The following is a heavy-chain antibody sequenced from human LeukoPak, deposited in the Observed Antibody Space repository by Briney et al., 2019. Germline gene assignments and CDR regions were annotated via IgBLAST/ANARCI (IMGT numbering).Heavy chain of an antibody. CDR1: GYTLSSGYY. CDR2: IYYRGST. D-gene: IGHD3-10*01. J-gene: IGHJ4*02. Sequence: SETLSLTRTVSGYTLSSGYYWGWIRQPPGKGLEWIGYIYYRGSTNYNPSLKSRVTISVDTSKSQFSLKLSSVTAADTAVYFCSRLDYGSGSYCDYWGRGTLVTVSS. V-gene: IGHV4-38-2*02. CDR3: SRLDYGSGSYCDY.